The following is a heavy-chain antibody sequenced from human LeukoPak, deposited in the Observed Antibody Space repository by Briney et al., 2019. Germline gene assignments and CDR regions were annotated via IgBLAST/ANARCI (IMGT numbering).Heavy chain of an antibody. CDR2: MNPNSGNT. J-gene: IGHJ5*02. D-gene: IGHD6-19*01. CDR3: ARGASGWYNWFDP. V-gene: IGHV1-8*03. Sequence: GASVKVSCKASGYTFTSYGISWVRQAPGQGLEWMGWMNPNSGNTGYAQKFQGRVTITRNTSISTAYMELSSLRSEDTAVYYCARGASGWYNWFDPWGQGTLVTVSS. CDR1: GYTFTSYG.